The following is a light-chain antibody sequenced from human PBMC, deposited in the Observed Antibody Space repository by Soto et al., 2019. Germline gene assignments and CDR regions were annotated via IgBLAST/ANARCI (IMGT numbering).Light chain of an antibody. CDR2: SSS. V-gene: IGKV1-39*01. Sequence: DIQLTPSPSSLSASVGDRVTITCRARQSISNFLNWYQQRPGQAPKLLVSSSSNVQSGVPSRFGGRGSGTDFTLTICGLQPEDSGSYCCQQSYKTPRAFGQGTKGDIK. J-gene: IGKJ2*01. CDR1: QSISNF. CDR3: QQSYKTPRA.